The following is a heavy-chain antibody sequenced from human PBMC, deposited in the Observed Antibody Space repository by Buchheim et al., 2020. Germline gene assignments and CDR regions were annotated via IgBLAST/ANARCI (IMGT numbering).Heavy chain of an antibody. CDR2: INHSGST. CDR1: GGSFSGYY. Sequence: QVQLQQWGAGLLKPSETLSLTCAVYGGSFSGYYWSWIRQPPGKGLEWIGEINHSGSTNYNPSLKSRVTISVDTPKNQFSLKLSSVTAADTAVYYCARGRSIAARRFFDYWGQGTL. V-gene: IGHV4-34*01. CDR3: ARGRSIAARRFFDY. J-gene: IGHJ4*02. D-gene: IGHD6-6*01.